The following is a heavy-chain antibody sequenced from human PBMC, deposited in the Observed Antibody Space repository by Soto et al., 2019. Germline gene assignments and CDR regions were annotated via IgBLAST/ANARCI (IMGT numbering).Heavy chain of an antibody. J-gene: IGHJ5*02. CDR1: GFTFSSYW. CDR3: ARDKRDCSSASCYKNNWFDA. Sequence: GASLRLSCAASGFTFSSYWMSWVCQAPGKGLEWVANIKQDGGEKYYVDSVKGRFTVSRDNAENSMYLQMNSLRAEDTAVYYCARDKRDCSSASCYKNNWFDAWGQGTLVTVSS. D-gene: IGHD2-2*02. V-gene: IGHV3-7*01. CDR2: IKQDGGEK.